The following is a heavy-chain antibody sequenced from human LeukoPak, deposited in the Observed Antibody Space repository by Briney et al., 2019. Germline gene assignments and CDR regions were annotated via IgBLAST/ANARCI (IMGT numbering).Heavy chain of an antibody. CDR1: GFTFSSYA. Sequence: PGGSLRLSCAASGFTFSSYAMHWVRQAPGKGLEWVAVISYDGSNKYYPDSVKGRFTISRDNSKNTLYLQMNSLRAEDTAVYYCAVQWLGCWFDPWGQGTLVTVSS. J-gene: IGHJ5*02. V-gene: IGHV3-30*14. CDR2: ISYDGSNK. D-gene: IGHD6-19*01. CDR3: AVQWLGCWFDP.